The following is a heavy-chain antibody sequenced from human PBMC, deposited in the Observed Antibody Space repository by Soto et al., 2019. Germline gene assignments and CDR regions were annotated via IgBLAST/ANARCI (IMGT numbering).Heavy chain of an antibody. CDR1: GYTLTDYY. CDR2: INPKSGDT. J-gene: IGHJ4*02. V-gene: IGHV1-2*02. CDR3: ARDMQGWGGY. Sequence: ASVKVSCKASGYTLTDYYLHWVRQAPGQGLEWMGWINPKSGDTKYAQKFQDRVTMTRDTSTSTAYMELSRLRFDDTAVYYCARDMQGWGGYWGQGTQVTVSS. D-gene: IGHD3-16*01.